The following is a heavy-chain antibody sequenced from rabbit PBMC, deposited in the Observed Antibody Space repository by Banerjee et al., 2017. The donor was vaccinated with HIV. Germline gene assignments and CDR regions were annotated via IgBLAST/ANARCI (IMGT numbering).Heavy chain of an antibody. J-gene: IGHJ4*01. D-gene: IGHD7-1*01. Sequence: QSLEESGGDLVKPGASLTLTCTASGFSFSSTSYMCWVRQGPGKGLEWIACIYTGSSGSTDYASWVNGRFTISRTSSTTVTLQMTSLTAADTATYFCARDYSLWGPGTLVTVS. CDR3: ARDYSL. CDR1: GFSFSSTSY. V-gene: IGHV1S40*01. CDR2: IYTGSSGST.